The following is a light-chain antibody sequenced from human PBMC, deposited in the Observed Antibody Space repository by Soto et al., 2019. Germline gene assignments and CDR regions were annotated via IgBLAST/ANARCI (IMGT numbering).Light chain of an antibody. Sequence: IQMTQSPSSLSASVGDRVTITCRASQSISSYLNWYQQKLGKAPKLLIYAATTLQSGVPSRFSGSGSGTDFTLTISSLQPEDFATYYCLQDYNYPLTFGGGTKVDIK. CDR1: QSISSY. CDR2: AAT. V-gene: IGKV1-6*01. CDR3: LQDYNYPLT. J-gene: IGKJ4*01.